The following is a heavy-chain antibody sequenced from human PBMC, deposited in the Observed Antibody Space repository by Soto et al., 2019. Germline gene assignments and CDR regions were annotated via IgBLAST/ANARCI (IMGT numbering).Heavy chain of an antibody. J-gene: IGHJ3*02. Sequence: QVQLQESGPGLVKPSQTLSLTCTVSGGSISSGGYYWSWIRQHPVKGLEWIGYIYYSGSTYYNPSLKSRVTISVDTSKNQFSLKLSSVTAADTAVYYCAREGVSPRHNDAFDIWGQGTMVTVSS. D-gene: IGHD2-8*01. V-gene: IGHV4-31*03. CDR2: IYYSGST. CDR1: GGSISSGGYY. CDR3: AREGVSPRHNDAFDI.